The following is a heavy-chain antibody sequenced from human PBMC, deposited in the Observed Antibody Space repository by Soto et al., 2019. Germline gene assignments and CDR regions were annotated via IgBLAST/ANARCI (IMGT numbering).Heavy chain of an antibody. D-gene: IGHD2-15*01. J-gene: IGHJ6*01. CDR3: TTGSVEGV. CDR2: IKTNTEGGTT. V-gene: IGHV3-15*07. CDR1: GPTISNAW. Sequence: EVQLVESGGGFIYPGGSLRLSCAASGPTISNAWMNWVRQAPGKGLEWVGHIKTNTEGGTTDYAAAVKGRFTVSRDDSKNTLYLQMNSRKTGDTAVYYCTTGSVEGVWGQGTTVTVSS.